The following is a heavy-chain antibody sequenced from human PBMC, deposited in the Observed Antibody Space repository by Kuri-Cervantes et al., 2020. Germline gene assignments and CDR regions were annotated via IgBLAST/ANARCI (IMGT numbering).Heavy chain of an antibody. Sequence: ASAKVSCKASGYTFTGYYMHWLRQAPGQGLEWMGWISIYNGHTNYAQKFQDRVNMTTDTSTSTAYMELTSLTSDDTAVYYCAKVAQAYFDYWGQGTLVTVSS. V-gene: IGHV1-18*04. CDR1: GYTFTGYY. CDR3: AKVAQAYFDY. CDR2: ISIYNGHT. J-gene: IGHJ4*02.